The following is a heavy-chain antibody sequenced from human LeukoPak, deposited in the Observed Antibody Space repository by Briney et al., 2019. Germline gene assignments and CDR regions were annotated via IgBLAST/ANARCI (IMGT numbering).Heavy chain of an antibody. V-gene: IGHV4-39*01. CDR2: IYYSGST. D-gene: IGHD6-19*01. CDR3: ATHILNGYSSDNAVSYYFDY. J-gene: IGHJ4*02. Sequence: SETLSLTCTVSGGSISSSSYYWGWIRQPPGKGLEWIGSIYYSGSTYYNPSLKSRVTISVDTSKNQFSLKLSSVTAADTAVYYCATHILNGYSSDNAVSYYFDYWGQGTLVTVSS. CDR1: GGSISSSSYY.